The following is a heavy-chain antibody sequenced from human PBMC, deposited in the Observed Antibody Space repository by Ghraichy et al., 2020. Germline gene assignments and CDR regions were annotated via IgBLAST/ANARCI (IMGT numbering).Heavy chain of an antibody. V-gene: IGHV6-1*01. CDR3: ARERDNTLGY. D-gene: IGHD1-14*01. CDR1: GDSVSNNNVA. Sequence: LTLTCAISGDSVSNNNVAWNWIRQSPARGLEWLGRTYYTSKWYSEYAVSVKSRITINPDTPKNQVSLHLNSVTPEDTAVYYCARERDNTLGYWGQGTLVTVSS. J-gene: IGHJ4*02. CDR2: TYYTSKWYS.